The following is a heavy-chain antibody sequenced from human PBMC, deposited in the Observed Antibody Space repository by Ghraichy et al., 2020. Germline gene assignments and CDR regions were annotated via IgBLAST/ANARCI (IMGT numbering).Heavy chain of an antibody. Sequence: SQTLSLTCAVYGGSFSGYYWSWIRQPPGKGLEWIGEINHSGSTNYNPSLKSRVTISVDTSKNQFSLKLSSVTAADTAVYYCARGLVSLGSGSYYYYYYGMDVWGQGTTVTVSS. CDR1: GGSFSGYY. D-gene: IGHD3-10*01. CDR3: ARGLVSLGSGSYYYYYYGMDV. V-gene: IGHV4-34*01. J-gene: IGHJ6*02. CDR2: INHSGST.